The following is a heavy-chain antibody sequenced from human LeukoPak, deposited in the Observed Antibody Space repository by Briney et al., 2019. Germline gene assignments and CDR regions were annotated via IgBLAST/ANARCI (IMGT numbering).Heavy chain of an antibody. Sequence: GGSLRLSCAASGFTFSSYEMNWVRQVPEKGLEWVSYISSNGSPIFYADSVKGRFTISRDNAKNSLSLLMNSLRAEDTAVYYCARDGGSGILDWGQGTLVTVSS. J-gene: IGHJ4*02. D-gene: IGHD3-10*01. CDR3: ARDGGSGILD. CDR1: GFTFSSYE. CDR2: ISSNGSPI. V-gene: IGHV3-48*03.